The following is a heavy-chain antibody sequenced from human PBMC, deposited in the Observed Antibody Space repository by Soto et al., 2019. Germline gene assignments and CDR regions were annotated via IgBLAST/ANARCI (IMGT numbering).Heavy chain of an antibody. J-gene: IGHJ3*02. CDR1: GYTLTELS. CDR2: FDPEDGET. CDR3: ARSCGSGCTYHDAFDI. Sequence: ASVKVSCKVSGYTLTELSMHWVRQAPGKGLEWMGGFDPEDGETIYAQKFQDRVTMTGDTSTGTAYMELSSLRSEDTAMYYCARSCGSGCTYHDAFDIWGQGTMVTVSS. D-gene: IGHD6-19*01. V-gene: IGHV1-24*01.